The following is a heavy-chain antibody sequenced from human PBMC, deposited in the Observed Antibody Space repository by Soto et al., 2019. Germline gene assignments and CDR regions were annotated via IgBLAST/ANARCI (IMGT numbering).Heavy chain of an antibody. V-gene: IGHV5-51*01. D-gene: IGHD6-19*01. Sequence: GESLKISCKVSGYSFTSFWTGWVRQKPGKGLEWLGSIYPGDSETRYSPSFQGQVTISADKSITTAYLQWSSLRASDTAIYYCAKQHPLDSRAWHNWGQGTLVTVSS. CDR3: AKQHPLDSRAWHN. J-gene: IGHJ4*02. CDR1: GYSFTSFW. CDR2: IYPGDSET.